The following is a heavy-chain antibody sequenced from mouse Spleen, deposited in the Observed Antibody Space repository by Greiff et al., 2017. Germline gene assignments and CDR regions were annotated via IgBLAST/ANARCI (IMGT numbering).Heavy chain of an antibody. V-gene: IGHV2-6-1*01. CDR2: IWSDGST. D-gene: IGHD2-3*01. CDR3: ARQGDYDGYYVSFAY. Sequence: QVQLQQSGPGLVAPSQSLSITCTVSGFSLTSYGVHWVRQPPGKGLEWLVVIWSDGSTTYNSALKSRLSISKDNSKSQVFLKMNSLQTDDTAMYYCARQGDYDGYYVSFAYWGQGTLVTVSA. CDR1: GFSLTSYG. J-gene: IGHJ3*01.